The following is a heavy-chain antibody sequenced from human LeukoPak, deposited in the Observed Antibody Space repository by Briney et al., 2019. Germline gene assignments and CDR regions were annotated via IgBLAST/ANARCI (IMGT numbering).Heavy chain of an antibody. D-gene: IGHD3-10*01. J-gene: IGHJ6*03. CDR2: IYTSGST. Sequence: SETLSLTCTVSGGSISSYYWSWIRQPAGKGLEWIGRIYTSGSTNYNPSLKSRVTMSVDTSKNQFSPKLSSVTAADTAVYYCARDHVYYYGSGPYYMDVWGKGTTVTISS. CDR3: ARDHVYYYGSGPYYMDV. V-gene: IGHV4-4*07. CDR1: GGSISSYY.